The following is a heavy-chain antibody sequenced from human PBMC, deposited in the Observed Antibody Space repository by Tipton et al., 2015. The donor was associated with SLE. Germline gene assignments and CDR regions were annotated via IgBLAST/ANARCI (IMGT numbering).Heavy chain of an antibody. J-gene: IGHJ4*02. D-gene: IGHD1-26*01. CDR3: ARGGGSRYYFDY. CDR1: GGSFSGYY. V-gene: IGHV4-34*01. CDR2: INHSGST. Sequence: TLSLTCAVYGGSFSGYYWSWIRQPPGKGLEWIGEINHSGSTNYNPSLKSRVTISVDTSKNQFSLKLSSVTAADTAVYYCARGGGSRYYFDYWGQGTLVTVSS.